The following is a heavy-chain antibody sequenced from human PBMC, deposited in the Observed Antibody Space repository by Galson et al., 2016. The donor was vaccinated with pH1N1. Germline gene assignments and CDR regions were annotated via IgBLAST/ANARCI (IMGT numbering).Heavy chain of an antibody. CDR3: ARTIAVAGAFNFDY. V-gene: IGHV4-59*01. CDR2: IFYTGST. D-gene: IGHD6-19*01. CDR1: GGSISTYY. Sequence: ETLSLTCTVSGGSISTYYWSWIRQPPGKGLGWIGYIFYTGSTNYNPSLKSRVTISVDTSKNQFSLKLSSVTAADTAVYYCARTIAVAGAFNFDYWGQGTLVTVSS. J-gene: IGHJ4*02.